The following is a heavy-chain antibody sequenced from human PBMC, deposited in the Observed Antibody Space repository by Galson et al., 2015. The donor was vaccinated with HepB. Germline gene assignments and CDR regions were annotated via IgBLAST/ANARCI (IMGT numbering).Heavy chain of an antibody. CDR3: ARKGWPRIAVAGFDH. CDR1: GFNFNGYS. J-gene: IGHJ4*02. Sequence: SLRLSCAASGFNFNGYSMNWVRQAPGKGLEWVASISNTGSHIYYADSLEGRFTISRDNSKNALFLNMNSLRAEDTAVYYCARKGWPRIAVAGFDHWGQGTPVTVSS. D-gene: IGHD6-19*01. CDR2: ISNTGSHI. V-gene: IGHV3-21*06.